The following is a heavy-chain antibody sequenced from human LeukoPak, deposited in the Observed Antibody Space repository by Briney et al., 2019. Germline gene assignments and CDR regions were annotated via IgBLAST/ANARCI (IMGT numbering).Heavy chain of an antibody. CDR1: GYTFTSYG. Sequence: ASVKVSCKASGYTFTSYGISWVRQAPGQGLEWMGWISAYNGNTNYAQKLQGRVTMTTDTSTSTAYMELRSLRSDDTAVYYCARGQGYCSNGVCEDAFDIWGQGTMVTVSS. CDR2: ISAYNGNT. CDR3: ARGQGYCSNGVCEDAFDI. D-gene: IGHD2-8*01. J-gene: IGHJ3*02. V-gene: IGHV1-18*01.